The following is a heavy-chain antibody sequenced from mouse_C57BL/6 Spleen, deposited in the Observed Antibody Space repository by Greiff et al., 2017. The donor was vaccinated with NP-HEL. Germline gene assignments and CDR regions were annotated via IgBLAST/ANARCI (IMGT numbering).Heavy chain of an antibody. J-gene: IGHJ3*01. CDR1: GFTFSNYW. CDR3: TGGGMAWFAY. D-gene: IGHD6-1*01. Sequence: DVKLVESGGGLVQPGGSMKLSCVASGFTFSNYWMNWVRQSPETGLEWVAQIRLKSDNYATHYAVSVKGRFTISRDDSKSSVYLQMNNLRAEDTGIYYCTGGGMAWFAYWGQGTLVTVSA. V-gene: IGHV6-3*01. CDR2: IRLKSDNYAT.